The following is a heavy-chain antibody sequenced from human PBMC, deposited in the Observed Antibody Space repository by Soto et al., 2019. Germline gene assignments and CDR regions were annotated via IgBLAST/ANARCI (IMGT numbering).Heavy chain of an antibody. CDR1: GFTFSTYA. Sequence: GGSLRLSCAASGFTFSTYAMHWVRQAPGKGLEWVAAISYDGNNKYYADSGEGRFTISRDNSKNTLYLQVSSLRPEDTAVYYCARGDNTVTTTDYWGQGTLVTVSS. J-gene: IGHJ4*02. CDR3: ARGDNTVTTTDY. D-gene: IGHD4-17*01. CDR2: ISYDGNNK. V-gene: IGHV3-30-3*01.